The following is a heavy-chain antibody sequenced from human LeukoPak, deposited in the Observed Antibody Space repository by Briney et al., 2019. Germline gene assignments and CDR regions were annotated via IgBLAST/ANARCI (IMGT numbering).Heavy chain of an antibody. V-gene: IGHV1-2*02. CDR1: GYTFTVHY. CDR3: ARDHDYGPDY. D-gene: IGHD4/OR15-4a*01. CDR2: IEPDSGAT. J-gene: IGHJ4*02. Sequence: ASVKVSFKASGYTFTVHYMHWLRQAPGQGLEWMGWIEPDSGATNFAQNFQGRVTMTSDTSINTAYMELSSLTSDDTAMYYCARDHDYGPDYWGQGTLVTVSA.